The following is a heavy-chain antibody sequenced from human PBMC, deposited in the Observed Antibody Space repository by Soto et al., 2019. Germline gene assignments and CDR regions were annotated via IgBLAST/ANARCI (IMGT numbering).Heavy chain of an antibody. CDR3: ARGGNYDFWSGYPEPYYGMDV. Sequence: GASVKVSCKASGYTFTSYGISWVRQAPGQGLEWMGWISAYNGNTNYAQKLQGRVTMTTDTSTSTAYMELRSLRSDDTAVYYCARGGNYDFWSGYPEPYYGMDVWGQGTTVTVS. CDR1: GYTFTSYG. CDR2: ISAYNGNT. D-gene: IGHD3-3*01. J-gene: IGHJ6*02. V-gene: IGHV1-18*01.